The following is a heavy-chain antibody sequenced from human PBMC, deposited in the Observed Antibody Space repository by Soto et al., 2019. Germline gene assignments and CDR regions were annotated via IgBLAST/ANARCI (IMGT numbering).Heavy chain of an antibody. CDR3: AMEYCSSTSCYRDY. CDR1: GGTFSSYN. V-gene: IGHV1-69*02. D-gene: IGHD2-2*02. Sequence: VSCKASGGTFSSYNISWGRQGPGQGLEWMGRIIPILGIANYAQKFQGRVTITADKSTSTAYMELSSLRSEDTAVYYCAMEYCSSTSCYRDYWGQGTLVTVSS. CDR2: IIPILGIA. J-gene: IGHJ4*02.